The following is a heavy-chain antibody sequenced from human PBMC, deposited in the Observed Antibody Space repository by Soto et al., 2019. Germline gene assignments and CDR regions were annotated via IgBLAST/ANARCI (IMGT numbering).Heavy chain of an antibody. CDR1: GITFSNAW. Sequence: GGSLRLSCAAAGITFSNAWMHWVRQAPGKGLEWVGRIKSKTDGGTTDHAAPVKGRFTISRDDSKSIAYLEMNNLKTEDTAVYYCTRLPPENRGLDAFDIWGQGTMVT. CDR3: TRLPPENRGLDAFDI. CDR2: IKSKTDGGTT. V-gene: IGHV3-15*07. D-gene: IGHD2-15*01. J-gene: IGHJ3*02.